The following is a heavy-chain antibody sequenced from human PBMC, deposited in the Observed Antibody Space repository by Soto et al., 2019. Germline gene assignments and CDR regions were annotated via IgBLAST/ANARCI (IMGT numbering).Heavy chain of an antibody. D-gene: IGHD2-2*01. Sequence: EVQLLESGGGLVQPGGSLRLSCAASGIKFTAYAMRWVRQAPGKGLEWVSSISGSGGSTYYVDSVKGRLTISRDNSKNTLYPQMNSLRAEDTAVYYCATIIIPAATNVHWGQGTLVTVSS. V-gene: IGHV3-23*01. CDR3: ATIIIPAATNVH. CDR1: GIKFTAYA. J-gene: IGHJ4*02. CDR2: ISGSGGST.